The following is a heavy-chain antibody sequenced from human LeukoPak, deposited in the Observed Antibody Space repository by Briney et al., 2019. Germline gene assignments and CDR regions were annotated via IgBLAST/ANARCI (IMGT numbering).Heavy chain of an antibody. Sequence: GGSLRLSCAASGFTFSDYYMTWIRQAPGKGLEWVSIIYSGGSTYYADSVKGRFTISRDNSKNTLFLQMNSLRAEDTAVYYCARGGYSSGWYPFGFWGQGTLVTVSS. D-gene: IGHD6-19*01. V-gene: IGHV3-53*01. J-gene: IGHJ4*02. CDR2: IYSGGST. CDR1: GFTFSDYY. CDR3: ARGGYSSGWYPFGF.